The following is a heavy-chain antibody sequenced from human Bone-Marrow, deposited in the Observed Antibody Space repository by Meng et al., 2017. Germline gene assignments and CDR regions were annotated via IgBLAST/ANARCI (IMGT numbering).Heavy chain of an antibody. J-gene: IGHJ5*02. CDR1: GGSFTGAY. CDR3: ASIWFGGNWFDP. Sequence: HVQLLLWRPGLLKHSQPRALTCAGYGGSFTGAYWSWLRQTTGKWLEWIGEINHTGSTNSNPSLKRRVTISVDTSKTHIPLKLTSVTAADTAVYFCASIWFGGNWFDPWGQGTLVTVSS. CDR2: INHTGST. V-gene: IGHV4-34*01. D-gene: IGHD3-10*01.